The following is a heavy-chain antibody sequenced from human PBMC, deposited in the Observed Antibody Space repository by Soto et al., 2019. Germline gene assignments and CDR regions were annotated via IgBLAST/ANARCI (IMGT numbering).Heavy chain of an antibody. J-gene: IGHJ3*01. CDR2: ISTFNGKT. CDR3: ARLLTEGATFREDAFDV. V-gene: IGHV1-18*01. D-gene: IGHD3-9*01. CDR1: RYTFTSHG. Sequence: QIQLVQSGGDVKTPGASVKVSCTTSRYTFTSHGIAWVRQAPGHGLEWMGWISTFNGKTEYAQKSQGRCTMTADTSTSNVHMGRRSLRSDDTAVYYCARLLTEGATFREDAFDVWGPGTKVTVSS.